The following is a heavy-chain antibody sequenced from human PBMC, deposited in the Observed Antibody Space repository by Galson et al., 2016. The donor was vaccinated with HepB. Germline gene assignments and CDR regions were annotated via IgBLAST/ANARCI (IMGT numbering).Heavy chain of an antibody. Sequence: SLRLSCAASGFTFRDSTMTWVRQAPGKGLHWVSTITGSGVSSYYADSVKGRFTTSRDNSKNILYLQMNSLRADDTAVYYCAKGGFRLLDTWGQGTLVTVSS. CDR2: ITGSGVSS. V-gene: IGHV3-23*01. CDR3: AKGGFRLLDT. CDR1: GFTFRDST. D-gene: IGHD3-10*01. J-gene: IGHJ5*02.